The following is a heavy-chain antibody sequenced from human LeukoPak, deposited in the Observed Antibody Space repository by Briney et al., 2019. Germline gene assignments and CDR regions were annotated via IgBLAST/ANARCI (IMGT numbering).Heavy chain of an antibody. V-gene: IGHV4-39*01. J-gene: IGHJ5*02. D-gene: IGHD1-1*01. CDR3: ARVSTNIHNWFDP. CDR1: GGSISSSSYC. Sequence: SETLSLTCTVSGGSISSSSYCWGWIRQPPGKGLEWIGSIYYSGSTYYNPSLKSRVTISVDTSKNQFSLKLSSVTAADTAVYYCARVSTNIHNWFDPWGQGTLVTVSS. CDR2: IYYSGST.